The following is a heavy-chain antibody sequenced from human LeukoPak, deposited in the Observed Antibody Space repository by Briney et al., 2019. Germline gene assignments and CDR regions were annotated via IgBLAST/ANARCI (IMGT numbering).Heavy chain of an antibody. J-gene: IGHJ4*02. Sequence: SETXXLTXTXXGGSISSYXWSWIRQPAGKGLEWIGRIYTSGSTNYNTSLKSGVTISVDKSKNQFSLKLSSVTAADTAVYYCARAELSSSWYSAPLDYWGQGTLVTVSS. D-gene: IGHD6-13*01. CDR2: IYTSGST. CDR3: ARAELSSSWYSAPLDY. CDR1: GGSISSYX. V-gene: IGHV4-4*07.